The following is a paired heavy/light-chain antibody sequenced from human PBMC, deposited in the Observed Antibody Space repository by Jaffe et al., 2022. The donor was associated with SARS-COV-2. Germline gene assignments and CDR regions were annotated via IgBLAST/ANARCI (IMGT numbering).Light chain of an antibody. J-gene: IGKJ4*01. V-gene: IGKV6-21*01. CDR1: QRVGTA. CDR3: HQSSSLPLT. CDR2: YAS. Sequence: EIVLTQSPDFQSVAPKEKVTITCRASQRVGTALHWYQQKPDQSPKLLIRYASQSVPGVPSRFRGSGSGTDFTLIINSLEAEDAATYYCHQSSSLPLTFGGGTKVEIK.
Heavy chain of an antibody. Sequence: EVQLVESGGGLVQPGRSLRLSCAASGFSFADHAMNWVRQLPGRRLEWIASISRNSASLGYADSVKGRFTISRDNAKNSLYLQMNDLRVEDTAFYFCTKLAQVGATRGDFDNWGRGTLVTVSS. CDR2: ISRNSASL. J-gene: IGHJ4*02. D-gene: IGHD1-26*01. CDR3: TKLAQVGATRGDFDN. CDR1: GFSFADHA. V-gene: IGHV3-9*01.